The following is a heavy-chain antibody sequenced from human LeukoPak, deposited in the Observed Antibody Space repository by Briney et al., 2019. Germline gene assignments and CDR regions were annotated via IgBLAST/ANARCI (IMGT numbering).Heavy chain of an antibody. CDR3: ARGDYGGKGTFDY. D-gene: IGHD4-23*01. Sequence: SETLSLTCTVSGVSIISYYWSWIRQPPGKGLEWIAFIHSSGSTGYNPSLKSRFTISVDTSKNHFSLKVTSMSAADTGVYYCARGDYGGKGTFDYWGQGTLVTVSS. CDR2: IHSSGST. J-gene: IGHJ4*02. V-gene: IGHV4-59*01. CDR1: GVSIISYY.